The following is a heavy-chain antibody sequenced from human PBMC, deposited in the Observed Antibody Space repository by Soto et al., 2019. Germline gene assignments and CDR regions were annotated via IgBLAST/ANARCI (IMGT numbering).Heavy chain of an antibody. D-gene: IGHD6-19*01. CDR1: GYIFTDYT. Sequence: QVHLVQSGAEVKKPGASLKLSCKASGYIFTDYTMHWVRQAPGQSLEWVGWINIANGNTKYARKFQGRVTFTRDTSAGTVDMALSNLRSEDTAGYYCARGIRSHDGWLPDYWGQGTLVTLSS. J-gene: IGHJ4*02. V-gene: IGHV1-3*04. CDR3: ARGIRSHDGWLPDY. CDR2: INIANGNT.